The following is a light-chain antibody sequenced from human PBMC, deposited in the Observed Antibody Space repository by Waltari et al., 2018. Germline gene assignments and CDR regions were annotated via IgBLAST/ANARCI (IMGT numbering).Light chain of an antibody. Sequence: QSALTQPRSVSGSPGESVTITCTGTSSDIGAYNFVSWYQHPPGKRPKLLIYDVSGRPSGVPERFSGSKSGNTASLTISGLQAEDEADYFCSSYAGTYTLGLFGAGTTLTV. CDR3: SSYAGTYTLGL. CDR2: DVS. CDR1: SSDIGAYNF. J-gene: IGLJ2*01. V-gene: IGLV2-11*01.